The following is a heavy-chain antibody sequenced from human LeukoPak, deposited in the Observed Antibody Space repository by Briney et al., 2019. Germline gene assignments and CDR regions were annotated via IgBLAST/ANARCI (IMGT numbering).Heavy chain of an antibody. CDR1: GFIFSDYY. Sequence: GGSLRLACAVSGFIFSDYYMSWIRQAPGKGLEWVSYISNSGNTILYADSRKGRFTISRDNAKNSLYLQMNSLRAEDTAVYYCARDLRQVMYGYSSGFQVYYFDYWGQGALVTVSS. J-gene: IGHJ4*02. CDR3: ARDLRQVMYGYSSGFQVYYFDY. CDR2: ISNSGNTI. V-gene: IGHV3-11*04. D-gene: IGHD6-19*01.